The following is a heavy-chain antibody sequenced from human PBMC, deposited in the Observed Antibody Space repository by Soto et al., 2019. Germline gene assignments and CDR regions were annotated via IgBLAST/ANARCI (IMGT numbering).Heavy chain of an antibody. D-gene: IGHD2-15*01. CDR3: ARALDIVVVGAARGGSGMDV. Sequence: QVQLVESGGGVVQPGRSLRLSCAASGFTFSSYGMHWVRQAPGKGLEWVAVIWYVGSNKYYADSVKGQFTISRDNSKNTLSLQMNSLRADDTAVYYCARALDIVVVGAARGGSGMDVWGQGTTVTVSS. V-gene: IGHV3-33*01. CDR1: GFTFSSYG. CDR2: IWYVGSNK. J-gene: IGHJ6*02.